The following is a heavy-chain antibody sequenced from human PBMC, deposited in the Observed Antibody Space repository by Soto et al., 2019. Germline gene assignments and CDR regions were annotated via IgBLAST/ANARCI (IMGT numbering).Heavy chain of an antibody. D-gene: IGHD3-10*01. CDR3: ARDSYYGSGSSRPDYYYYGMDV. Sequence: PSETLSLTCTVSGGSISSYYWSWIRQHPGKGLEWIGYIYYSGSTYHNPSLKSRVTISVDTSKNQFSLKLSSVTAADTAVYYCARDSYYGSGSSRPDYYYYGMDVWGQGTTVTVSS. CDR2: IYYSGST. V-gene: IGHV4-59*01. CDR1: GGSISSYY. J-gene: IGHJ6*02.